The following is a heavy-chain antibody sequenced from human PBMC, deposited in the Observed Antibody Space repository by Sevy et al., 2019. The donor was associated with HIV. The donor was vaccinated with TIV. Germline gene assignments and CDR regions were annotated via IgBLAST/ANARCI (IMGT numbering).Heavy chain of an antibody. D-gene: IGHD5-18*01. CDR1: GFIFSSNE. CDR2: IGSSGSPI. Sequence: GGSLRLSCAASGFIFSSNEMNWVRQAPGKGLEWVSYIGSSGSPIYYADSVKGRFTISRGNAKNSLYLQMNSLRAEDTAVYYCARVSVDTNFYGMDVWGQGTTVTVSS. V-gene: IGHV3-48*03. CDR3: ARVSVDTNFYGMDV. J-gene: IGHJ6*02.